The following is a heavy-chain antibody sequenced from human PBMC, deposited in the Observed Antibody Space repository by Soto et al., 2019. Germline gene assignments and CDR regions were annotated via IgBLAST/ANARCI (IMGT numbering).Heavy chain of an antibody. J-gene: IGHJ6*02. CDR2: IYHSGTT. Sequence: SETLSLTCDVSGDSISSSNWWSWVRQPPGKGLEWIGQIYHSGTTNYNPSLKSRVTISVDKSKNQFSLELSSVTAADTAFYYCARDGPSTYYYNRMDVWGQGTTVTVS. CDR3: ARDGPSTYYYNRMDV. CDR1: GDSISSSNW. V-gene: IGHV4-4*02.